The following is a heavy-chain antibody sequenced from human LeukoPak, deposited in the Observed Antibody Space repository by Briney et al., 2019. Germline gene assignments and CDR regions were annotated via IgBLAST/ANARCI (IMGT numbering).Heavy chain of an antibody. J-gene: IGHJ3*02. CDR3: ARHGPDYGSGTAFDI. D-gene: IGHD3-10*01. CDR2: IYPGDSDT. CDR1: GYSLTSYW. Sequence: KPGESLKISCKGSGYSLTSYWIGWVRQMPGKGLEWMGIIYPGDSDTRYSPSFQGQVTISADKSISTAYLQWSSLKASDTAMYYCARHGPDYGSGTAFDIWGQGTMVPVSS. V-gene: IGHV5-51*01.